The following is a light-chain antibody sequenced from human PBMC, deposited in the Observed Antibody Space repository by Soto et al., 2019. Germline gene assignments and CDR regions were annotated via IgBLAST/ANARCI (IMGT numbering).Light chain of an antibody. CDR1: QRVSHK. CDR3: QQYSNWPPFT. Sequence: EMVMTQSPATLSVSPGERATLSCRASQRVSHKLAWYQQKPGPAPRLLIYDTSPRATGIPARFSGSGSGTEFTLTISSLQSADSAVYYCQQYSNWPPFTFGQGTRGRL. J-gene: IGKJ5*01. CDR2: DTS. V-gene: IGKV3-15*01.